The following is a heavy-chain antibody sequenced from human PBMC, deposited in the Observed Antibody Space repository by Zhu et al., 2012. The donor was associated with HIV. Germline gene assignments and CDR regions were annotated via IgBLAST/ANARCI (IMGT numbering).Heavy chain of an antibody. CDR2: INTSGST. D-gene: IGHD3-10*01. CDR1: GGSISSYY. J-gene: IGHJ4*02. V-gene: IGHV4-4*07. Sequence: QVQLQESGPGLVKPSETLSLTCTVSGGSISSYYWSWIRQPAGKGLEWIGRINTSGSTNYNPSLKSRVTMSVDSSENQFSLKLNPVTATDTAVYYCARLYGSGSFDNWGQGTLVTGLL. CDR3: ARLYGSGSFDN.